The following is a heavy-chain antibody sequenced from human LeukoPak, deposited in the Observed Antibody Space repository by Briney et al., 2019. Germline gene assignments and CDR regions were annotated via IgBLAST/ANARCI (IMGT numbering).Heavy chain of an antibody. J-gene: IGHJ3*02. Sequence: PSETLSLTCSVSGGSISSNMWWSWVRQTPGKGLEWIGEIYHSGSTNYNPSLKSRVTISLDKSKNQFSLKLSSVTAADTAVYYCARDSSIVGTTGASDIWGQGTMVIVSS. CDR2: IYHSGST. D-gene: IGHD1-26*01. CDR1: GGSISSNMW. V-gene: IGHV4-4*02. CDR3: ARDSSIVGTTGASDI.